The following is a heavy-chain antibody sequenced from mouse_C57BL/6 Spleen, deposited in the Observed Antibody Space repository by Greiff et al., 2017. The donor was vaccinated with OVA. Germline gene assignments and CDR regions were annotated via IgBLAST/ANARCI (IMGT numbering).Heavy chain of an antibody. CDR3: ARGTTSGSSPFDY. D-gene: IGHD1-1*01. CDR1: GYTFTNYW. CDR2: IYPGGGYT. Sequence: QVQLQQSGAELVRPGTSVKMSCKASGYTFTNYWIGWAKQRPGHGLEWIGDIYPGGGYTNYNEKFKGKATLTADKTSSTAYMQFSSLTSEDSAIYYCARGTTSGSSPFDYWGQGTTLTVSS. J-gene: IGHJ2*01. V-gene: IGHV1-63*01.